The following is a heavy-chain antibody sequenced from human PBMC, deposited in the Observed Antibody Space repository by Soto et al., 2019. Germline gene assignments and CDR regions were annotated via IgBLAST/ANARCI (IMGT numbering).Heavy chain of an antibody. CDR2: ISSSSSNI. CDR1: GFTFSTYS. CDR3: ARGAGAVAIGYNWFDP. J-gene: IGHJ5*02. Sequence: EVQLVESGGGLVKPGGSLRLSCAASGFTFSTYSMNWVRQAPGKGLEWVSSISSSSSNIYYADSVKGRFTISRDNAKXPLYRQMNSLRAEDTAVYYCARGAGAVAIGYNWFDPWGQGTLVTVSS. V-gene: IGHV3-21*01. D-gene: IGHD6-19*01.